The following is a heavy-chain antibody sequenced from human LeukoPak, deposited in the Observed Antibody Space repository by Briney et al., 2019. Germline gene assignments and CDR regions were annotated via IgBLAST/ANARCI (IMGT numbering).Heavy chain of an antibody. D-gene: IGHD6-13*01. CDR2: INPNSGGT. V-gene: IGHV1-2*02. J-gene: IGHJ5*02. Sequence: ASVKVSCKASGYTFTGYYMHWVRQAPGQGLEWMGWINPNSGGTNYAQKFQGRVTMTRDTSISTAYMELSRLRSDDTAVYYCARGGAAAGRGYNWFDPWGQGTLVTVSS. CDR1: GYTFTGYY. CDR3: ARGGAAAGRGYNWFDP.